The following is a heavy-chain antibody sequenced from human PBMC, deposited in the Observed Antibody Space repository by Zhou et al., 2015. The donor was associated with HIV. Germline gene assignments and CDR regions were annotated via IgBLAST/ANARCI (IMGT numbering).Heavy chain of an antibody. D-gene: IGHD2-15*01. CDR1: GYTFTSYY. CDR2: INPSGGST. V-gene: IGHV1-46*01. Sequence: QVQLVQSGAEVKKPGASVKVSCKASGYTFTSYYMHWVRQAPGQGLEWMGIINPSGGSTSYAQKFQGRVTMTRDTSTSTVYMELSSLRSEDTAVYYCASYWPPRYCSGGSCYSDYYYYMDVWGKGTTVTVSS. J-gene: IGHJ6*03. CDR3: ASYWPPRYCSGGSCYSDYYYYMDV.